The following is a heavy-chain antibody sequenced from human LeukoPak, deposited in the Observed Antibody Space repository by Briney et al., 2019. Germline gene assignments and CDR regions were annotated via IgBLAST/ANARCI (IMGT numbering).Heavy chain of an antibody. J-gene: IGHJ4*02. CDR3: ARDLVQLWSKDF. Sequence: QPGGSLRLSCAASGFTFSNYEFNWVRQAPGKGLEGVSYISSSGRNIYYADSVKGRFTISRDNAKNSLYPQMNSLRAEDTAVYYCARDLVQLWSKDFWGQGTLVTVSS. CDR1: GFTFSNYE. CDR2: ISSSGRNI. V-gene: IGHV3-48*03. D-gene: IGHD5-18*01.